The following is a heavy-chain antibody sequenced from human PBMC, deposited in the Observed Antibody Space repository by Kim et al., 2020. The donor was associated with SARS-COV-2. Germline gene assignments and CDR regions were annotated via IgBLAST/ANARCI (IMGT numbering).Heavy chain of an antibody. CDR3: AKDRNPTI. J-gene: IGHJ3*02. CDR1: GASINSYF. Sequence: SETLSLTCHVSGASINSYFWSWIRQPPGEGLEYIGYSYYNGTTKYNPSLKSRLTISVDTSKNQFSLKLSSVTAADTAIYYCAKDRNPTIWGQGTMVTVS. V-gene: IGHV4-59*01. CDR2: SYYNGTT.